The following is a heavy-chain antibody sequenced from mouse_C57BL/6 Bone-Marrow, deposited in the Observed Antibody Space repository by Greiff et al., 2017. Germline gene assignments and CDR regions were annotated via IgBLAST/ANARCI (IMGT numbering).Heavy chain of an antibody. CDR1: GYTFTSYW. J-gene: IGHJ1*03. V-gene: IGHV1-55*01. Sequence: QVQLQQPGAELVKPGASVKMSCKASGYTFTSYWITWVKQRPGQGLEWVGDIYPGSGSTNYNEKFKSKATLTVDTASSTAYMPLSSLTSEDSAVYYCARPYYSNYWYFDVWGTGTTVTVSS. D-gene: IGHD2-5*01. CDR3: ARPYYSNYWYFDV. CDR2: IYPGSGST.